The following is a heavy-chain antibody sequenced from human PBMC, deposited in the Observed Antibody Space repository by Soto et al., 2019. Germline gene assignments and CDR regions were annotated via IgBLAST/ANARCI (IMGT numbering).Heavy chain of an antibody. CDR1: GYTLTELS. Sequence: ASVKVSCKVSGYTLTELSMHWVRQAPGKGLEWMGGFDPEDGETIYAQKFQGRVTMTEDTSTDTAYMELSSLRSEDTAVYYCATDLTATVTTRPYYYGMDVWGQGTTVTV. V-gene: IGHV1-24*01. CDR2: FDPEDGET. CDR3: ATDLTATVTTRPYYYGMDV. J-gene: IGHJ6*02. D-gene: IGHD4-4*01.